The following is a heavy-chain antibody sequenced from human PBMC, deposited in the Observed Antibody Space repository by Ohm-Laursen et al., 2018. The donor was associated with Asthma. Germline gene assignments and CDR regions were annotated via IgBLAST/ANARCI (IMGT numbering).Heavy chain of an antibody. V-gene: IGHV3-53*01. CDR1: GFTVSSNY. D-gene: IGHD1-26*01. Sequence: SLRLSCSASGFTVSSNYMSWVRQAPGKGLEWVSVIYSGGSTYYADSVKGRFTISRDNSKNTLHLQMNSLRAEDTAVYYCARVAVVGATKGHYFDYWGQGTLVTVSS. CDR3: ARVAVVGATKGHYFDY. J-gene: IGHJ4*02. CDR2: IYSGGST.